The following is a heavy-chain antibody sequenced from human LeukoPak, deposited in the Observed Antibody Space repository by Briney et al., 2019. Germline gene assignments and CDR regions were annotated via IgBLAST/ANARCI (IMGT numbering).Heavy chain of an antibody. CDR1: GFTFSSHE. D-gene: IGHD6-13*01. CDR3: ARRAYSSSWYEKGRYFDY. Sequence: PGGSLRLSCAASGFTFSSHEMNWVRQAPGKGLEWVSYISSSGSTIYYADSVKGRFTISRDNAKNSLYLQMNSLRAEDTAVYYCARRAYSSSWYEKGRYFDYWGQGTLVTVSS. J-gene: IGHJ4*02. CDR2: ISSSGSTI. V-gene: IGHV3-48*03.